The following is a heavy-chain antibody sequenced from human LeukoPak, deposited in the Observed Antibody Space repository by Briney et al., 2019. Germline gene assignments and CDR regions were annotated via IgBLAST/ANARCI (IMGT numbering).Heavy chain of an antibody. V-gene: IGHV3-30*02. J-gene: IGHJ6*03. CDR1: GFTFSSYG. Sequence: GGSLRLSCAASGFTFSSYGMHWVRQAPGKGLEWVAFIRYDGSNKYYADSVKGRFTISRDNSKNTLYLQMNSLRAEDTAVYYCAKDGEMATNGYYYYYYYMDVWGKGTTVTVSS. CDR2: IRYDGSNK. D-gene: IGHD5-24*01. CDR3: AKDGEMATNGYYYYYYYMDV.